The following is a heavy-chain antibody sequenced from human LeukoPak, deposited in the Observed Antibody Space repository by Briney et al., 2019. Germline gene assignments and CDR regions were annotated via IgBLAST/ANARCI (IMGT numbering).Heavy chain of an antibody. V-gene: IGHV1-46*01. CDR1: GYTFTSYY. J-gene: IGHJ4*02. CDR2: INPSGGST. Sequence: ASVKVSCKASGYTFTSYYMHWVRQAPGQGLEWMGLINPSGGSTSYAQKFQGRVTMTRDMSTSTVYMELSSLRSEDTAVYYCARDKLDWVVAAKGLFDYWGQGTLVTVSS. CDR3: ARDKLDWVVAAKGLFDY. D-gene: IGHD2-15*01.